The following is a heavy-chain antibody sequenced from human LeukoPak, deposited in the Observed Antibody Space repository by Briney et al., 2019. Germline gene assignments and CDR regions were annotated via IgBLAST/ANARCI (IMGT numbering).Heavy chain of an antibody. CDR1: GFTFSSLA. V-gene: IGHV3-23*01. J-gene: IGHJ4*02. CDR2: ISDSGGTT. CDR3: AKDARRSSGWYFFDH. D-gene: IGHD6-19*01. Sequence: QTGGSLRLSCVASGFTFSSLAMGWVRQAPGKGLEWVSVISDSGGTTYYADSVKGRFTISRDNSRNTLYLQMNSLRVEDTAVYYCAKDARRSSGWYFFDHWGQGTLVTVSS.